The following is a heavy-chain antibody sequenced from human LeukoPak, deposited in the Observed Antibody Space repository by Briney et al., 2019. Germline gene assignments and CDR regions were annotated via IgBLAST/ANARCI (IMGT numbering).Heavy chain of an antibody. Sequence: SETLSLTCAVYGGSFSGYYWSWIRQPPGKGLKWIGEINHSGSTNYNPSLKSRVTISVDTSKNQFSLKLSSVTAADTAVYYCAGSYYYDSSGSDAFDIWGQGTMVTVSS. J-gene: IGHJ3*02. V-gene: IGHV4-34*01. CDR3: AGSYYYDSSGSDAFDI. CDR2: INHSGST. CDR1: GGSFSGYY. D-gene: IGHD3-22*01.